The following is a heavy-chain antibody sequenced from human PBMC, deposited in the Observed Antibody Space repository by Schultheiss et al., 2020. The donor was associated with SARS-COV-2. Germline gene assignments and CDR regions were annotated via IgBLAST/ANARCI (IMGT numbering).Heavy chain of an antibody. Sequence: ASVKVSCKASGYAFTSYGISWVRQAPGQGLEWMGWISAYNGNTNYAQKLQGRVTMTTDTSTSTAYMELRSLRSDDTAVYYCARVSGWYKYYYGMDVWGQGTTVTVSS. CDR2: ISAYNGNT. D-gene: IGHD6-19*01. CDR1: GYAFTSYG. CDR3: ARVSGWYKYYYGMDV. V-gene: IGHV1-18*01. J-gene: IGHJ6*02.